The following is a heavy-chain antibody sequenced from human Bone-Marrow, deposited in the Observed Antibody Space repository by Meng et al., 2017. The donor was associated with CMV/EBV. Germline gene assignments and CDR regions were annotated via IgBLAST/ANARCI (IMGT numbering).Heavy chain of an antibody. CDR3: ARKYSSGWYGARGGGFDD. D-gene: IGHD6-19*01. CDR2: IKQDGSEK. J-gene: IGHJ4*02. V-gene: IGHV3-7*01. CDR1: GFTFSSYW. Sequence: GESLKISCAASGFTFSSYWMSWVRQAPGKGLEWVANIKQDGSEKYYVDSVKGRFTISRDNAKNTLYLQMNSLRAEDTAVYYCARKYSSGWYGARGGGFDDWGQGTLVTVSS.